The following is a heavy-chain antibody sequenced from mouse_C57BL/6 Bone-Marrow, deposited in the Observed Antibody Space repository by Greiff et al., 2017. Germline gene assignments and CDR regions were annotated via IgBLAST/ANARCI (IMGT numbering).Heavy chain of an antibody. CDR2: INPGSGGT. CDR3: ARGYYGDY. CDR1: GYAFTNYL. Sequence: VQVVESGAELVRPGPSVKVSCKASGYAFTNYLIEWVKQRPGQGLEWIGVINPGSGGTNYNEKFKGKATLTADKSSSTAYMQLSSLTSEDSAVYFCARGYYGDYWGQGTTLTVSS. J-gene: IGHJ2*01. V-gene: IGHV1-54*01.